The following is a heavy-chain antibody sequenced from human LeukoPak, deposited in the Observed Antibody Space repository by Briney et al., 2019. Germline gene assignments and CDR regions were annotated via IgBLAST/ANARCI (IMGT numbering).Heavy chain of an antibody. CDR3: ARESTKAYNWFDP. CDR1: GYTFTSYD. D-gene: IGHD2-2*01. V-gene: IGHV1-8*01. Sequence: GASVKVSCKASGYTFTSYDINWVRQATGQGLEWMGWMNPNSGNTGYAQKFQGRVTMTRNTSISTAYMELSSLRSEDTAVYYCARESTKAYNWFDPWGQGTLVTVSS. CDR2: MNPNSGNT. J-gene: IGHJ5*02.